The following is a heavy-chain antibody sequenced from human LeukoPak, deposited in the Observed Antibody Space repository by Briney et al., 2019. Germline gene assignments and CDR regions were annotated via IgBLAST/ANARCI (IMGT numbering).Heavy chain of an antibody. D-gene: IGHD2-2*01. CDR1: EFTFSGYW. CDR3: ARDGFVVEADY. Sequence: GGSLRLSCAASEFTFSGYWMNWVRQAPGKGPEWVANINQDGSEKHYVDSVKGRFTISRDNAKNSLFLQMNSLRVEDTAVFYCARDGFVVEADYWGQGTLVTVSS. V-gene: IGHV3-7*03. CDR2: INQDGSEK. J-gene: IGHJ4*02.